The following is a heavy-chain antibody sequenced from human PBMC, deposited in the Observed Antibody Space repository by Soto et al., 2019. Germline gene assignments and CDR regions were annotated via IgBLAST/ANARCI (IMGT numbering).Heavy chain of an antibody. V-gene: IGHV3-30*18. J-gene: IGHJ4*02. Sequence: VQLVESGGGVVQPGRSLRLSCAASGFTCSDYAMHWVRPAPGKGLEWVAVVSHDGRNTHYADSVKGRFTISRDSSKNTVSLAMTSLRAEDTAVYYCAKGGRQWLVTSDFNYWGPGALVTVSS. CDR3: AKGGRQWLVTSDFNY. D-gene: IGHD6-19*01. CDR1: GFTCSDYA. CDR2: VSHDGRNT.